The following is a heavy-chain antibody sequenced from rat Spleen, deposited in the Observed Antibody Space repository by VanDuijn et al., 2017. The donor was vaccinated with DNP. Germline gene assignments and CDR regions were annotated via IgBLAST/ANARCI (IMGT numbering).Heavy chain of an antibody. CDR3: ARSMGA. J-gene: IGHJ3*01. CDR1: GFSLTSYN. D-gene: IGHD1-7*01. V-gene: IGHV2-41*01. Sequence: QVQLKESGPGLVQPSQTLSLTCTVAGFSLTSYNVHWVRQPPGKGLEWMGAIWNTGGTRYNSALKSRLSISKDTSKSQVFLKMNSLQTEDTAMYFCARSMGAWGQGTLVTVSS. CDR2: IWNTGGT.